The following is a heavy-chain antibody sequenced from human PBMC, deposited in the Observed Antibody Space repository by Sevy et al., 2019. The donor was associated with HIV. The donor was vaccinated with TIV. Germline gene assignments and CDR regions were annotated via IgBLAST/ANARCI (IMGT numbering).Heavy chain of an antibody. J-gene: IGHJ4*02. CDR2: ISTFNVNT. D-gene: IGHD2-2*01. CDR1: GYTFTSYG. V-gene: IGHV1-18*01. Sequence: ASVKVSCKASGYTFTSYGISWVRQAPGQGLEWMGWISTFNVNTNNSQKFQGRATMTTDTSTSTAYMELTSLRSDDTAVYYCARDDCSSLSCHGSLLYWGQGTLVTVSS. CDR3: ARDDCSSLSCHGSLLY.